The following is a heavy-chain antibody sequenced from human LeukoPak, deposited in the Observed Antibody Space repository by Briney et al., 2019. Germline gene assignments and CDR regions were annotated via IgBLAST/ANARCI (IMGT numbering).Heavy chain of an antibody. J-gene: IGHJ4*02. CDR3: ARGHSSGWSPFDY. CDR2: IYSGGST. D-gene: IGHD6-19*01. CDR1: GFTFSSYA. V-gene: IGHV3-66*01. Sequence: PGGSLRLSCAASGFTFSSYAMSWVRQAPGKGLEWVSVIYSGGSTYYADSVKGRFTISRDNSKNTLYLQMNSLRAEDTAVYYCARGHSSGWSPFDYWGQGTLVTVSS.